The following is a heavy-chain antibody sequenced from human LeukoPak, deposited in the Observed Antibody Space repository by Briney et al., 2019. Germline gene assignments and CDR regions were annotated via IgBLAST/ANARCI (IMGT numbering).Heavy chain of an antibody. V-gene: IGHV1-46*01. J-gene: IGHJ4*02. CDR1: GYTFTSNY. Sequence: ASVKVSCKASGYTFTSNYIHWVRQAPGQGLEWMGMIYPRDGSTSYAQKFQGRVTMTRNTSISTAYMELSSLRSEDTAVYYCARGSGEYPNNWGQGTLVTVSS. CDR3: ARGSGEYPNN. CDR2: IYPRDGST. D-gene: IGHD2/OR15-2a*01.